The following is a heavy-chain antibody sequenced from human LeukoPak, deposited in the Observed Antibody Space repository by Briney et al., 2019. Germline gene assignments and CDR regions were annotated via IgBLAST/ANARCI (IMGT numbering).Heavy chain of an antibody. CDR1: GGSISYYY. D-gene: IGHD4-17*01. CDR3: AREDPQTTVPEGMDV. J-gene: IGHJ6*02. Sequence: PSETLSLTCTVSGGSISYYYWSWIRQSPGKGLEWIGYIYYSGTTNYNPPLKSRVTKSVDTSKNQFSLQLRSVTAADTAVYYCAREDPQTTVPEGMDVWGQGTTVTVSS. CDR2: IYYSGTT. V-gene: IGHV4-59*01.